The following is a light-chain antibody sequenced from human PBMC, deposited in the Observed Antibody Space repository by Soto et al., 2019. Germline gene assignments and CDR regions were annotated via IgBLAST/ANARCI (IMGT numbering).Light chain of an antibody. J-gene: IGKJ4*01. CDR2: WAS. V-gene: IGKV4-1*01. Sequence: DIVMTQSPDSLAVSLGERATINCKSSQSVLYSSNNKNYLVWYQQKPGQPPKLLIYWASTRESGVPDRFSGSGSVTDFTLTISSLQAEDVAVYYCQQYYSTPHTFGGGTKVEIK. CDR1: QSVLYSSNNKNY. CDR3: QQYYSTPHT.